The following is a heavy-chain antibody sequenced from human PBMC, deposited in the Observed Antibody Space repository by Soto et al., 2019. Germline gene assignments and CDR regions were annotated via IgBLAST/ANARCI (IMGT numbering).Heavy chain of an antibody. CDR3: ARGSSDWLPYFDY. CDR1: GYTFTSHA. J-gene: IGHJ4*02. Sequence: QLVQSGAEVKQPGASVKVSCKASGYTFTSHAMHWVRQAPGQRLEWMGWINSANGNTKYSQKFQGRATITRDTSASTAYMELSSLRSEDTAVYFCARGSSDWLPYFDYWCQGSLVTVSS. V-gene: IGHV1-3*01. D-gene: IGHD3-9*01. CDR2: INSANGNT.